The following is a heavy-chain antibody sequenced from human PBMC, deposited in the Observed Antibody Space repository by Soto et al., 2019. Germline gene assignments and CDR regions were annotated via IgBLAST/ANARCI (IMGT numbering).Heavy chain of an antibody. D-gene: IGHD6-19*01. CDR3: ARAPNRSGWYEDGYYYYGMDV. CDR1: GGTFSSYA. V-gene: IGHV1-69*01. J-gene: IGHJ6*02. CDR2: IIPIFGTA. Sequence: QVQLVQSGAEVKKPGSSVKVSCKASGGTFSSYAISWVRQAPGQGLEWVGGIIPIFGTANYAQKFQGRVTITADEHTSTAYMELSSLRSEDTAVYYCARAPNRSGWYEDGYYYYGMDVWGQGTTVTVSS.